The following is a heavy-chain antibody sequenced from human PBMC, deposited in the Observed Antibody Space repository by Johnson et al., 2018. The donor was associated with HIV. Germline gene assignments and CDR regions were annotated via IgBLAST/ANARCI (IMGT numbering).Heavy chain of an antibody. Sequence: VQLVESGGGLVQPGGSLRLSCAASGFTVSRNYISWVRQAPGKGLEWVSVIYSGGSTHYADSVKGRFTISRDNSKNTVYLQMNSLRAGDTAVHYCARGYILTGYSGACVLWGQGTMVTVSS. J-gene: IGHJ3*01. CDR2: IYSGGST. V-gene: IGHV3-66*01. CDR3: ARGYILTGYSGACVL. CDR1: GFTVSRNY. D-gene: IGHD3-9*01.